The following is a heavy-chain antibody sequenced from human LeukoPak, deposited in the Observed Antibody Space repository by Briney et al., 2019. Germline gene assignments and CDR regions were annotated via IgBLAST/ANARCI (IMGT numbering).Heavy chain of an antibody. CDR2: IWYDGSNK. CDR3: ARELGII. CDR1: GFTFGSYG. V-gene: IGHV3-33*01. Sequence: GESLKISCAASGFTFGSYGMHWVRQATGKGLEWVAVIWYDGSNKYYADSVKGRFTISRDNSKNTLYLQMNSLRAEDTAVYYCARELGIIWGQGTMVTVSS. J-gene: IGHJ3*02.